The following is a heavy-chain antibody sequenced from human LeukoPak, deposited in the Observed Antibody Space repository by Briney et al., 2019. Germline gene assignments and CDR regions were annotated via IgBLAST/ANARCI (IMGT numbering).Heavy chain of an antibody. CDR2: MNPNSGYT. CDR3: ATLGSIAVAEVDY. J-gene: IGHJ4*02. Sequence: GASVKVSCKASGYTFTSYDINWVRQATGQGLEWMGWMNPNSGYTGYAQKFQGRVTMTRNTSISTAYMELSSLRSEDTAVYYCATLGSIAVAEVDYWGQGTLVTVSS. CDR1: GYTFTSYD. V-gene: IGHV1-8*01. D-gene: IGHD6-19*01.